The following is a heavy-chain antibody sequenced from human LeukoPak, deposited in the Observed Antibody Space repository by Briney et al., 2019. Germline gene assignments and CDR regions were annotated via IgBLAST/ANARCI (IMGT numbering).Heavy chain of an antibody. CDR1: GYTFIDYY. CDR3: ARGGGRYSVDY. CDR2: ISPNSGGT. J-gene: IGHJ4*02. Sequence: GGSVTVSCKASGYTFIDYYMHWVRQAPGQGLEWIGWISPNSGGTNYVQKFQGRVTMTRDTSITTVYMELSGLSFDDTAVYYCARGGGRYSVDYWGQGTLVIVSS. D-gene: IGHD1-26*01. V-gene: IGHV1-2*02.